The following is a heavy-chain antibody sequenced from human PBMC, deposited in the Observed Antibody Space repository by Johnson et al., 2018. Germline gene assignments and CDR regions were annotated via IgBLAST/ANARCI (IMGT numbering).Heavy chain of an antibody. V-gene: IGHV3-7*01. D-gene: IGHD3-3*01. Sequence: QLVQSGGGLVQPXGSLXLSXAVSGFTFSSYWMSWVRQAPGKGLEWVANIKQDGSEKYYVDSVKGRFTISRDNAKTSLFLQMNSLRAEDTAVYYCARAQAPYYDLWSGYPLYGMDVWGQGTTVTVSS. CDR1: GFTFSSYW. CDR3: ARAQAPYYDLWSGYPLYGMDV. CDR2: IKQDGSEK. J-gene: IGHJ6*02.